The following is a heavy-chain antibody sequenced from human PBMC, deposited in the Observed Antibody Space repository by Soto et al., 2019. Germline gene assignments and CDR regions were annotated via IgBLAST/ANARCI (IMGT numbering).Heavy chain of an antibody. D-gene: IGHD5-18*01. CDR3: ARDALALDTAMADLDY. CDR2: ISSSGSTI. V-gene: IGHV3-11*01. J-gene: IGHJ4*02. Sequence: GSLRLSCAASGFTFSDYYMSWIRQAPGKGLEWVSYISSSGSTIYYADSVKGRFTISRDNAKNSLYLQMNSLGAEDTAVYYCARDALALDTAMADLDYWGQGTLATVSS. CDR1: GFTFSDYY.